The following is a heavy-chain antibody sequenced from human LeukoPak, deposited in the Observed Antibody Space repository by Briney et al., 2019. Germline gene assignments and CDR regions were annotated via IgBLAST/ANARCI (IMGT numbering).Heavy chain of an antibody. Sequence: SETLSLTCTVSGGSISSSSYYWGWIRQPPGKGLEWIGSIYYSGSTYYNPSLKSRVTISVDTSKNQFSLKLSSVTAADMAVYYCATSSGNYYYWGQGTLVTVSS. CDR1: GGSISSSSYY. CDR3: ATSSGNYYY. V-gene: IGHV4-39*01. D-gene: IGHD1-26*01. CDR2: IYYSGST. J-gene: IGHJ4*02.